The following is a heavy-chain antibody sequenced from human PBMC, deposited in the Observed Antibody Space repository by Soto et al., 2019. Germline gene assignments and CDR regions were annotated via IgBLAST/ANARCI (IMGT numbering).Heavy chain of an antibody. Sequence: QVQLVQSGAEVKKPGSSVKVSCKASGGTFSSYAISWVRQAPGQGLEWMGGIIPIFGTANYAQKFQGRVTITADESTSKAYMELSSLRSEDTAVYYCASWGPFWSGYYSDRSNYYYGMDVWGQGTTVTVSS. CDR2: IIPIFGTA. CDR1: GGTFSSYA. J-gene: IGHJ6*02. D-gene: IGHD3-3*01. V-gene: IGHV1-69*12. CDR3: ASWGPFWSGYYSDRSNYYYGMDV.